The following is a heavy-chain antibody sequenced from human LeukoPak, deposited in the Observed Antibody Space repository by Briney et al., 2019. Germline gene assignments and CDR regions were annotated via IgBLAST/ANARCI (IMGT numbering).Heavy chain of an antibody. CDR2: ISAYHGNT. CDR1: GYTFTSYG. J-gene: IGHJ1*01. Sequence: ASVKVSCKASGYTFTSYGITWVRQAPGQGLEWMGWISAYHGNTNYAQKLQGRVTMTTDTSTSTAFMELRSLRSDDTPVYYCARTPYYEGAEYFQHWGQGTLVTVSS. V-gene: IGHV1-18*01. D-gene: IGHD3-22*01. CDR3: ARTPYYEGAEYFQH.